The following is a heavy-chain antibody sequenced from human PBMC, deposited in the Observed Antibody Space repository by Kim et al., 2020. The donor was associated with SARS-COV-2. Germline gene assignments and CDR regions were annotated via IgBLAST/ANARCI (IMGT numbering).Heavy chain of an antibody. Sequence: GGSLRLSCAASGFTFSTYAMTWVRQPPGKGLEWVSVITGSGDNAYYIDSVKGRFTISRDNSKSTLYLQMNSLRAEDTARYYCAREVRFGDLLTLDYWGQGTLVTVSS. CDR3: AREVRFGDLLTLDY. CDR1: GFTFSTYA. J-gene: IGHJ4*02. CDR2: ITGSGDNA. V-gene: IGHV3-23*01. D-gene: IGHD3-10*01.